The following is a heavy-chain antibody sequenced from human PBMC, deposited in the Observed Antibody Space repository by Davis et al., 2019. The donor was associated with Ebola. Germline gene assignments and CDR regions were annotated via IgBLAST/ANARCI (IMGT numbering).Heavy chain of an antibody. Sequence: ASVKVSCKASGYTFTSYGISWVRQAPGQGLEWMGWISAYNGNTNYAQKFQGRVTITADESTSTAYMELSSLRSEDTAVYYCARVPLDGYSSGWYLNYWGQGTLVIVSS. D-gene: IGHD6-19*01. CDR1: GYTFTSYG. CDR3: ARVPLDGYSSGWYLNY. J-gene: IGHJ4*02. CDR2: ISAYNGNT. V-gene: IGHV1-18*01.